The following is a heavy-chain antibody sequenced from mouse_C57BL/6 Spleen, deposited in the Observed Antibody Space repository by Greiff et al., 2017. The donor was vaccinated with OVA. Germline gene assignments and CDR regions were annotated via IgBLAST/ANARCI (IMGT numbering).Heavy chain of an antibody. J-gene: IGHJ2*01. V-gene: IGHV6-6*01. D-gene: IGHD2-4*01. CDR2: IRNKANNHAT. CDR1: GFTFSDAW. Sequence: EVNVVESGGGLVQPGGSMKLSCAASGFTFSDAWMDWVRQSPEKGLEWVAEIRNKANNHATYYAESVKGRFTISRDDSKSSVYLQMNSLRAEDTGIYYCTRSPIYYDYDEDYWGQGTTLTVSS. CDR3: TRSPIYYDYDEDY.